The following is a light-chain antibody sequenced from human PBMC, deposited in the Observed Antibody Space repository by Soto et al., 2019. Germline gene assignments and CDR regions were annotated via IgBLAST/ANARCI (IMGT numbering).Light chain of an antibody. Sequence: QSALTQPASVSGSPGQSITISCTGTGSALVNYNFVSWYQQHPDKAPKLMIYEVTNRPPGVSDRFSGSKSGKTASLTISGLQAEDEADYYCSSYTSSSTWVFGGGTKVTVL. CDR3: SSYTSSSTWV. CDR1: GSALVNYNF. CDR2: EVT. V-gene: IGLV2-14*02. J-gene: IGLJ3*02.